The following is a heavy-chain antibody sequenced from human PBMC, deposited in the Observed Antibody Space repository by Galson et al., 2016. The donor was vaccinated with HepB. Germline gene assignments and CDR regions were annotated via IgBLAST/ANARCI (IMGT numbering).Heavy chain of an antibody. CDR2: ISSSGGRSSDIR. Sequence: SLRLSCAASGFNFRTYNMNWVRQAPGKGLEWVSYISSSGGRSSDIRHYADSVKGRFTISRDNDNNSLYLQMNSLRDEDTAVYYCVREAPGYRSGGTCYAEGSFDYWGQGILVTISS. CDR3: VREAPGYRSGGTCYAEGSFDY. CDR1: GFNFRTYN. D-gene: IGHD2-15*01. V-gene: IGHV3-48*02. J-gene: IGHJ4*02.